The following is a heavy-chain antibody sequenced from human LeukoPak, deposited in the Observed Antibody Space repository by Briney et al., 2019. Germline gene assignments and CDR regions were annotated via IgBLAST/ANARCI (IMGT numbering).Heavy chain of an antibody. CDR1: GFIFSDYS. CDR3: ARDFIVSYYDSSGFGY. J-gene: IGHJ4*02. CDR2: ISSGSTYI. V-gene: IGHV3-21*04. D-gene: IGHD3-22*01. Sequence: NPGGSLRLSCAASGFIFSDYSMNWVRQAPGKGLEWVSSISSGSTYIYYADSVKGRFTISRDNAKNSPYLQMNSLRAEDTAVYYCARDFIVSYYDSSGFGYWGQGTLVTVSS.